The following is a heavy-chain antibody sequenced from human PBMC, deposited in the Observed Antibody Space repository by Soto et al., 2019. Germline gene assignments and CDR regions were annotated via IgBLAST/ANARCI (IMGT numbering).Heavy chain of an antibody. CDR1: GASISNRNYY. D-gene: IGHD2-2*01. V-gene: IGHV4-39*01. CDR3: ARHDSTSWYVDY. J-gene: IGHJ4*02. Sequence: QLQLQESGPRLVKPSETLSLTCTVSGASISNRNYYWGWIRQPPGKGLEWIGSVYYSGTTYYNPCLKNRLSISGDTSKNQFSLRLTSETAADTAVSHCARHDSTSWYVDYWGQGTLVTVSS. CDR2: VYYSGTT.